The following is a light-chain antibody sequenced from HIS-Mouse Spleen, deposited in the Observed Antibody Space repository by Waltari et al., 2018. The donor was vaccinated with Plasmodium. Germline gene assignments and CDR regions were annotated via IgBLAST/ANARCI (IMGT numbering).Light chain of an antibody. Sequence: QSALTQPPSASGSPGQSVTISCTGPSSDVGGSNYVPWYQQHPGKAPKLMIYEVSKRPSGVPDRFSGSKSGNTASLTVSGLQAEDEADYYCSSYAGSNNLVFGGGTKLTVL. CDR2: EVS. CDR3: SSYAGSNNLV. CDR1: SSDVGGSNY. J-gene: IGLJ2*01. V-gene: IGLV2-8*01.